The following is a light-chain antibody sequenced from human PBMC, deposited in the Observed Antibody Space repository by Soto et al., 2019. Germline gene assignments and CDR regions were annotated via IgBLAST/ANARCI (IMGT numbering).Light chain of an antibody. J-gene: IGKJ1*01. Sequence: ILLTQSPGTLSWSPGERATLSCRASQSVSSSYLAWYQQKPGQAPRLLIYGASSRATGIPDRFSGSGSGTDFTLTISRLEPEDFEVYYCQQYGRSTTTFGQGTKVDIK. CDR3: QQYGRSTTT. CDR1: QSVSSSY. V-gene: IGKV3-20*01. CDR2: GAS.